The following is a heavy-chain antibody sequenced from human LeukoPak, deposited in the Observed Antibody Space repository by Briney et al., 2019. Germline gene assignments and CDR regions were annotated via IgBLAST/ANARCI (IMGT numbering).Heavy chain of an antibody. V-gene: IGHV3-7*01. CDR1: AFTFGNYW. D-gene: IGHD3-10*01. J-gene: IGHJ4*02. CDR2: MAQDGSEI. Sequence: PGGSLRLSCAASAFTFGNYWMSWVRQAPGKGLEWVANMAQDGSEIYYVDSVKGRFTISRDNAKNSLYLEMNSLRADDTAVYYCARETNYYGSGSYYYWGQGTLVTVSS. CDR3: ARETNYYGSGSYYY.